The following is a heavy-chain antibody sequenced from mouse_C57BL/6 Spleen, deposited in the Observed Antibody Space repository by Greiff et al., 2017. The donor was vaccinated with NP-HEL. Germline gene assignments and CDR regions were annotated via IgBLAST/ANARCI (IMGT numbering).Heavy chain of an antibody. Sequence: EVMLVESGGGLVKPGGSLKLSCAASGFTFSSYAMSWVRQTPEKRLEWVATISDGSSYTYYPDNVKGRFTISRDNAKNNLYLQMSHLKSEDTAMYYCARDRKEDYWGQGTSVTVSS. V-gene: IGHV5-4*01. CDR3: ARDRKEDY. CDR1: GFTFSSYA. J-gene: IGHJ4*01. CDR2: ISDGSSYT.